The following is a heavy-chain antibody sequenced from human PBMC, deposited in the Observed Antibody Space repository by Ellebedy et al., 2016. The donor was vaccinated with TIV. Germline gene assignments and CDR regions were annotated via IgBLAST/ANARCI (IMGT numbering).Heavy chain of an antibody. V-gene: IGHV1-18*01. CDR1: GYTFTSYG. CDR2: ISAYNGNT. J-gene: IGHJ6*02. CDR3: ASDYYDRRKGYYYYGMNV. Sequence: ASVKVSCKASGYTFTSYGISWVRQAPGQGLEWMGWISAYNGNTNYEQKLQGRVTMTTDTSTRTAYMELRSLRSDDTAVYYCASDYYDRRKGYYYYGMNVWGQGTTVTVSS. D-gene: IGHD3-22*01.